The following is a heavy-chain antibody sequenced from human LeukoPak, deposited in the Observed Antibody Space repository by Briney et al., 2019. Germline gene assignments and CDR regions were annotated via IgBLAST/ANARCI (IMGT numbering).Heavy chain of an antibody. CDR1: GGSVSSGSYY. CDR2: IYYSGST. Sequence: SETLSLTCTVSGGSVSSGSYYWSWIRQPPGKGLEWIGYIYYSGSTNYNPSLKSRVTISVDTSKNQFSLKLSSVTAADTAVYYCVRVDTMVRGGIDYWGQGTLVTVSS. V-gene: IGHV4-61*01. J-gene: IGHJ4*02. CDR3: VRVDTMVRGGIDY. D-gene: IGHD3-10*01.